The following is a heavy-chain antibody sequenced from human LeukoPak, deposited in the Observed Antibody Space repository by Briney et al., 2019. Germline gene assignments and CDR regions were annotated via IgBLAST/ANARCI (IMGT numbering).Heavy chain of an antibody. Sequence: PSETLSLTCTVSGGAISSYSGSWIRQPPGKGLEWIGYIDYSGNTNYNPSLKSRVTISVDTSQSQFSLRLGSVTAADTAMYYCARAKNYSAPWGRGTLFTV. V-gene: IGHV4-59*01. CDR2: IDYSGNT. CDR1: GGAISSYS. D-gene: IGHD1-7*01. J-gene: IGHJ5*02. CDR3: ARAKNYSAP.